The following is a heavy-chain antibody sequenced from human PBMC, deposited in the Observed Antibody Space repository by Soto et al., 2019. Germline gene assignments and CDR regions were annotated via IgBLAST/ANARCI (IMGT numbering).Heavy chain of an antibody. CDR3: ARDIINTYYYYSMDV. CDR1: GFTFSSYS. Sequence: PGGSLRLSCAASGFTFSSYSMNWVRQAPGKGLEWVSYISSSSSTIYYADSVKGRFTISRDNAKNSLYLQMNSLRDEDTAVYYCARDIINTYYYYSMDVWGQGTTVTVSS. V-gene: IGHV3-48*02. J-gene: IGHJ6*02. D-gene: IGHD3-10*01. CDR2: ISSSSSTI.